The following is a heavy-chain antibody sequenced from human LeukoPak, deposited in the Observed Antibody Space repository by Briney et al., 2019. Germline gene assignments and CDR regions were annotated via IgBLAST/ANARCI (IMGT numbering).Heavy chain of an antibody. CDR1: GFTFSSYS. CDR2: ISSSSSTI. Sequence: GGSLRLSCAASGFTFSSYSMNWVRQAPGKGLEWVSYISSSSSTIYYADSVKGRFTISRDNAKNSLYLQMNSLRAEDTAVYYCARRGIYYDILTGYYMTHAFDIWGQGTMVTVSS. V-gene: IGHV3-48*01. CDR3: ARRGIYYDILTGYYMTHAFDI. J-gene: IGHJ3*02. D-gene: IGHD3-9*01.